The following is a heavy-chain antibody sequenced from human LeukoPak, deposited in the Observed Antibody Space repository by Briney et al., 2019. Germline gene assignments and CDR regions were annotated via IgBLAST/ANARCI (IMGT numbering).Heavy chain of an antibody. D-gene: IGHD3-22*01. Sequence: PSETLSLTCSVSGDSTGSRSYYWGWIRQSPGKGLEWIGSIYYSGRTYYNSSLKSRVTISVDTSVNQISLSLTSVTATDTAIYYCARHTFHGQAVIVVVPTPDWYFDVWGRGTLVAVSS. CDR3: ARHTFHGQAVIVVVPTPDWYFDV. CDR2: IYYSGRT. CDR1: GDSTGSRSYY. V-gene: IGHV4-39*01. J-gene: IGHJ2*01.